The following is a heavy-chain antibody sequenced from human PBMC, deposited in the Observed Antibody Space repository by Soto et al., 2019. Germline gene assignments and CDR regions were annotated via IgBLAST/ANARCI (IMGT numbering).Heavy chain of an antibody. CDR2: IIPSPART. V-gene: IGHV1-69*08. Sequence: QVQLVQSGAELRKPGSAVKLSCKASGGTFSNSPISWVRQIPGQGPEWMGRIIPSPARTIYSRKFRGRVTLTADKSTPTVYMTLSSLTTEDSGVYYCARDQVGASSFDYWGQGTRVTLSS. CDR3: ARDQVGASSFDY. D-gene: IGHD3-3*01. CDR1: GGTFSNSP. J-gene: IGHJ4*02.